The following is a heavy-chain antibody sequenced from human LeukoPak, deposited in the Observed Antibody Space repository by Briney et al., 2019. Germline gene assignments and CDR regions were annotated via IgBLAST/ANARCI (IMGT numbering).Heavy chain of an antibody. D-gene: IGHD3-3*01. J-gene: IGHJ4*02. CDR1: GGTFSSYA. V-gene: IGHV1-2*02. CDR3: ARDFPTYYDFWSGYHANYFDY. Sequence: ASVKVSCKASGGTFSSYAISWVRQAPGQGLEWMGWINPNSGGTNYAQKFQGRVTMTRDTSISTAYMELSRLRSDDTAVYYCARDFPTYYDFWSGYHANYFDYWGQGTLVTVSS. CDR2: INPNSGGT.